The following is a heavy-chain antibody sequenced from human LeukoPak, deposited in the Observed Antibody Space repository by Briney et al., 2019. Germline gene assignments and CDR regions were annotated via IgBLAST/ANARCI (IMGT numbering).Heavy chain of an antibody. CDR3: ARDRSLARGGLEARRYYYGGDV. CDR2: ISSSSSTI. CDR1: GFTFSSYS. V-gene: IGHV3-48*01. D-gene: IGHD3-10*01. J-gene: IGHJ6*02. Sequence: GGSLRLSCAASGFTFSSYSMTWVRQAPGKGLEWVSYISSSSSTIYYADSVKGRFTISRDNAKNSLYLQMNSLRAEDTAVYYCARDRSLARGGLEARRYYYGGDVWGQGTTVTVSS.